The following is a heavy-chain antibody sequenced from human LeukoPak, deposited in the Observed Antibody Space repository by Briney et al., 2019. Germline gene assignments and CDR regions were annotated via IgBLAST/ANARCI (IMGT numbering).Heavy chain of an antibody. J-gene: IGHJ6*02. CDR3: ASRATMVRGVFDGMDV. CDR1: GFTFSDYY. V-gene: IGHV3-11*01. D-gene: IGHD3-10*01. Sequence: GGSLRLSCAASGFTFSDYYMSWIRQAPGKGLEWVSYISSSGSTIYYADSVKGRFTISRDNAKNSLYLQMNSLRAEDTAVYYCASRATMVRGVFDGMDVWGQGTTVTVSS. CDR2: ISSSGSTI.